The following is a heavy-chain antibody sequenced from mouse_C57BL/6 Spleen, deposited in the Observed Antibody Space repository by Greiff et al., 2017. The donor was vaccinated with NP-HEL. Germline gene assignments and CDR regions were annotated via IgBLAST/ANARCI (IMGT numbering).Heavy chain of an antibody. CDR2: ISSGGDYI. CDR1: GFTFSSYA. V-gene: IGHV5-9-1*02. Sequence: EVQVVESGEGLVKPGGSLKLSCAASGFTFSSYAMSWVRQTPEKRLEWVAYISSGGDYIYYADTVKGRFTISRDNGRNTLYLQMSSLKSEDTAMYYCTREGGDEVFAYWGQGTLVTVSA. D-gene: IGHD3-3*01. J-gene: IGHJ3*01. CDR3: TREGGDEVFAY.